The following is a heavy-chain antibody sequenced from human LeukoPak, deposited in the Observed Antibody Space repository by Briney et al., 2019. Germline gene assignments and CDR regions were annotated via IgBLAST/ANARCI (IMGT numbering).Heavy chain of an antibody. V-gene: IGHV3-48*02. Sequence: GGSLRPSCAASGFTFSTYSMNWVRQAPGKGLEWISFISPSSDTTYYADSVEGRFTISRDNAKSSLSLQMNSLRDEDTAVYYCARDRDWAFDIWGQGTMVTVSS. D-gene: IGHD3-9*01. J-gene: IGHJ3*02. CDR3: ARDRDWAFDI. CDR2: ISPSSDTT. CDR1: GFTFSTYS.